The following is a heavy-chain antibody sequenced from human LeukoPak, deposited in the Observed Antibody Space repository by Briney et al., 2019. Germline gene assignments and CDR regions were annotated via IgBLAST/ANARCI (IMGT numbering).Heavy chain of an antibody. J-gene: IGHJ4*02. Sequence: ASVKVSCKASGYTFTSYYMHWVRQVPGQSLQWLGWINAGNGNTIYSPEFQGRVTITREPSATTAYLALSSLTSDDTAVYFCARGRRDGYTSGYRNLEGDYFDYWGQGTLVTVSS. CDR2: INAGNGNT. CDR3: ARGRRDGYTSGYRNLEGDYFDY. V-gene: IGHV1-3*01. D-gene: IGHD5-24*01. CDR1: GYTFTSYY.